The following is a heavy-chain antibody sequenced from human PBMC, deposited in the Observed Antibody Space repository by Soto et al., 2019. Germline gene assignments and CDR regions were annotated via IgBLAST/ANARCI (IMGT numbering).Heavy chain of an antibody. Sequence: GGSLRLSCAASGFTFSSYAMSWVRQAPGKGLEWVSAISGSGGSTYSADSVKGRFTISRDNAKNSLYLQMNSLRAEDTASYYCAKSVAVAAPFDPWGQGTLVTVSS. V-gene: IGHV3-23*01. D-gene: IGHD6-19*01. CDR2: ISGSGGST. CDR3: AKSVAVAAPFDP. CDR1: GFTFSSYA. J-gene: IGHJ5*02.